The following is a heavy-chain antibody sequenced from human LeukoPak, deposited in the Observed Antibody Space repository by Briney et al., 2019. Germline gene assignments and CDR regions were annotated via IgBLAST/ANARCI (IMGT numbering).Heavy chain of an antibody. J-gene: IGHJ5*02. CDR1: GFTFGSSW. V-gene: IGHV3-7*03. CDR2: INHRGSDQ. Sequence: GGSRRLSGAASGFTFGSSWMVWVRQAPGEGREWVANINHRGSDQGYVGSVKGRFTISRDNTKDSLYCRVDGLRPEEPAVYYCARGIVVSPAAPYRCFDPGGQGTLVIVSS. CDR3: ARGIVVSPAAPYRCFDP. D-gene: IGHD2-2*01.